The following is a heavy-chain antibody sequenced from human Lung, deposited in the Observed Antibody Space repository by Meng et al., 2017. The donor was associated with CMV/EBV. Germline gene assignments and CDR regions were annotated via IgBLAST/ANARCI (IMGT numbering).Heavy chain of an antibody. Sequence: SXKISXAASGFTFSSYAMHWVRQAPGKGLEWVAVISYDGSNKYYADSVKGRFTISRDNSKNTLYLQMHSLRAEDTAVYYCASDRTAGLWFGELVYGPDLGYWGQGTLVTVPS. CDR3: ASDRTAGLWFGELVYGPDLGY. V-gene: IGHV3-30*04. CDR1: GFTFSSYA. D-gene: IGHD3-10*01. CDR2: ISYDGSNK. J-gene: IGHJ4*02.